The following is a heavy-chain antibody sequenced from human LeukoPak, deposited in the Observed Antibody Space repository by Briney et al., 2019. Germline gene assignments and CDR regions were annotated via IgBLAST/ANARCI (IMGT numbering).Heavy chain of an antibody. Sequence: GRSLRLSCAASGFTFSSYAMHWVRQAPGKGLEWVAVISYDGSNKYYADSVKGRFTISRDNSKNTLYLQMNRLRAEDTAVYYCARDGVEAVAGTGALDAFDIWGQGTMVTVSS. CDR2: ISYDGSNK. D-gene: IGHD6-19*01. J-gene: IGHJ3*02. CDR3: ARDGVEAVAGTGALDAFDI. CDR1: GFTFSSYA. V-gene: IGHV3-30-3*01.